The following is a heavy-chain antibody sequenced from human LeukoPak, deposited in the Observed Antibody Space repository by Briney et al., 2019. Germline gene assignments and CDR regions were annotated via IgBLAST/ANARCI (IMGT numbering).Heavy chain of an antibody. CDR3: ARGVVAATFYYYMDV. J-gene: IGHJ6*03. D-gene: IGHD2-15*01. V-gene: IGHV1-2*02. Sequence: AASVKVSCKASGYTLTGYYMHWVRQAPGKGLEWMGWINPNNGGTNYARKFQGRVTMTRDTSISTAYMELSRLRSDDTAVYYCARGVVAATFYYYMDVWGKGTTVTVAS. CDR2: INPNNGGT. CDR1: GYTLTGYY.